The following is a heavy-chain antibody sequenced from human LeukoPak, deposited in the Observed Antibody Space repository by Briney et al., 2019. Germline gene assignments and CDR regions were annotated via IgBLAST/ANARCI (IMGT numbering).Heavy chain of an antibody. CDR3: ARDGVGATGPPTYYYGMDV. D-gene: IGHD1-26*01. CDR2: ISSSGSTI. J-gene: IGHJ6*02. CDR1: GFTFSDYY. Sequence: GGSLRLSCAASGFTFSDYYMSWIRQAPGKGLEWVSYISSSGSTIYYADSVKSRFTISRDNAKNSLYLQMNSLRAEDTAVYYCARDGVGATGPPTYYYGMDVWGQGTTVTVSS. V-gene: IGHV3-11*01.